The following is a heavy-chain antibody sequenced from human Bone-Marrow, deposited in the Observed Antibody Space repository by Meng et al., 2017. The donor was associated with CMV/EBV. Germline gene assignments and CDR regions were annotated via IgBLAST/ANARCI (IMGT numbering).Heavy chain of an antibody. V-gene: IGHV3-7*01. J-gene: IGHJ3*02. CDR3: AREFLPTYYDFWSGFRAFDI. D-gene: IGHD3-3*01. CDR1: GFTFSSYW. CDR2: IKQDGSEK. Sequence: GESLKISCAASGFTFSSYWMSWDRQAPGKGLEWVANIKQDGSEKYYVDSVKGRFTISRDNAKNSLYLQMNSLRAEDTAVYYCAREFLPTYYDFWSGFRAFDIWGQGTMVTVSS.